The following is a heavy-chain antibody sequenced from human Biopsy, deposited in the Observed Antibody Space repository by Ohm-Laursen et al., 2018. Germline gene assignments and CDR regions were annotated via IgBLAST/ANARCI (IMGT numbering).Heavy chain of an antibody. CDR1: GGTFSSFI. V-gene: IGHV1-8*01. J-gene: IGHJ4*02. CDR2: VNPNSGNT. CDR3: AREPFGQQLGPFDY. D-gene: IGHD6-13*01. Sequence: ASVKVSCKASGGTFSSFIIAWVRQAPGQGPEWMGWVNPNSGNTGYAQKFQGRVAMTRSTSISTAYMELSSLTSEDTAVYYCAREPFGQQLGPFDYWGQGALVIVSS.